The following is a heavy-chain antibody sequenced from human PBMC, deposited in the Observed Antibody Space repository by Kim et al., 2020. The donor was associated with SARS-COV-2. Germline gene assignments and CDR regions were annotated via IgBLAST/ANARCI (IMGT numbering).Heavy chain of an antibody. V-gene: IGHV4-39*07. CDR1: GGSISSSSYY. D-gene: IGHD3-10*01. Sequence: SETLSLTCTVSGGSISSSSYYWGWIRQPPGKGLEWIGSIYYSGSTYYNPSLKSRVTISVDTSKNQFSLKLSSVTAADTAVYYCARVGNTMVRGVILSIHAFDIWGQGTMVTVSS. J-gene: IGHJ3*02. CDR2: IYYSGST. CDR3: ARVGNTMVRGVILSIHAFDI.